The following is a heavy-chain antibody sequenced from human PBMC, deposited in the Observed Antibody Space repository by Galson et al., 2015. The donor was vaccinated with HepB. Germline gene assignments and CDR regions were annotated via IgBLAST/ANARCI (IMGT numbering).Heavy chain of an antibody. CDR2: ISAYNGNT. V-gene: IGHV1-18*04. Sequence: SVKVSCKASGYTFTSYGISWVRQAPGQGLEWMGWISAYNGNTNYAQKLQGRVTMTTDTSTSTAYMEMRSLRSDDTAVYYCARDPSYMVRGVRLPKNYYYGMDVWGQGTTVTVSS. CDR3: ARDPSYMVRGVRLPKNYYYGMDV. D-gene: IGHD3-10*01. CDR1: GYTFTSYG. J-gene: IGHJ6*02.